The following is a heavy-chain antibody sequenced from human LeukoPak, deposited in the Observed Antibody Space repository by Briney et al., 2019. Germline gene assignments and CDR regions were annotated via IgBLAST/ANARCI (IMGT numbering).Heavy chain of an antibody. CDR1: GFSFSSYG. Sequence: GGSLRLSCAGSGFSFSSYGMHWVRQAPGKGLEWMAFIRSDGSNKYYADSVKGRFTISRDNSKNTLYQQMNSLGAEDTAVYYCAKEGGTGTSCDYWGQGTLVTVSS. CDR2: IRSDGSNK. J-gene: IGHJ4*02. CDR3: AKEGGTGTSCDY. D-gene: IGHD1-1*01. V-gene: IGHV3-30*02.